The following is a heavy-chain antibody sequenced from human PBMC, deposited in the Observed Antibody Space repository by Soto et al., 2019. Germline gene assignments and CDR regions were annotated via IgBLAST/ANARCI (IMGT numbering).Heavy chain of an antibody. Sequence: ASVKVSCKASGYTFTSYGISWARQAPGQGLEWMGWISAYNGNTNYAQKLQGRVTMTTDTSTSTAYMELRSLRSDDTAVYYCARDDRSYCSSTSCYGDAFDIWGQGTMVTVSS. CDR3: ARDDRSYCSSTSCYGDAFDI. J-gene: IGHJ3*02. V-gene: IGHV1-18*01. CDR1: GYTFTSYG. D-gene: IGHD2-2*01. CDR2: ISAYNGNT.